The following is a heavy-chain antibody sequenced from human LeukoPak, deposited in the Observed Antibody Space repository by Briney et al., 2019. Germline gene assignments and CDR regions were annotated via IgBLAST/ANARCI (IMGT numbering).Heavy chain of an antibody. CDR3: AKDLGSVVTPPSLDF. CDR2: ISGSGGST. Sequence: GGSLRLSCAASGFTFSSYAMSWVRQAPGKGLEWVSAISGSGGSTYYADSVKGRFTISRDNSKNTLYLQMNSLRAEDTAVYYCAKDLGSVVTPPSLDFWGQGTLVTVSS. V-gene: IGHV3-23*01. D-gene: IGHD4-23*01. J-gene: IGHJ4*02. CDR1: GFTFSSYA.